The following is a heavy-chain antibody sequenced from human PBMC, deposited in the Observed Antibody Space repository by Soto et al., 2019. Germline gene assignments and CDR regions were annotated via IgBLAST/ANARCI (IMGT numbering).Heavy chain of an antibody. CDR3: AKDSPSYTTSPFYFDS. D-gene: IGHD2-2*02. J-gene: IGHJ4*02. Sequence: GSLRLSCAAFGFDFNKYAMTWVRQAPGKGLQWVSSITSNGDSTYYADSVKGQFTTSRDNSKNTLYLQMNSLRADDTAVFYCAKDSPSYTTSPFYFDSWGQGTLVTVS. V-gene: IGHV3-23*01. CDR2: ITSNGDST. CDR1: GFDFNKYA.